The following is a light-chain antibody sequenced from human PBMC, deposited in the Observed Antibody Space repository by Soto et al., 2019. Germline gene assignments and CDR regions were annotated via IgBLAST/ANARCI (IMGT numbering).Light chain of an antibody. Sequence: QSVLTQPASVSGSPGQSITISCTGTSTDIGGYNYVSWYQQHPGQAPKLMIYGVTTRPSGISNRFSGSKSGNTASLTISGLQTEDEADYYCNSYTSTSAYVFGTGTKLTVL. V-gene: IGLV2-14*01. CDR1: STDIGGYNY. CDR2: GVT. CDR3: NSYTSTSAYV. J-gene: IGLJ1*01.